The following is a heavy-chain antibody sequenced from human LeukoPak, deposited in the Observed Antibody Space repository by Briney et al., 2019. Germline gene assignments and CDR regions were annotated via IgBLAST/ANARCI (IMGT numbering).Heavy chain of an antibody. J-gene: IGHJ4*02. V-gene: IGHV3-74*01. CDR2: MNSDGSAT. Sequence: GGSLRLSCAASGFSFSNYWMHWVRQAPGKGLVWVTRMNSDGSATYYADSVQGRFTISRDNAKNTLYLQMNSLRAEDTAMYFRAKGPNYFDSWGQGTLVTVSS. CDR3: AKGPNYFDS. CDR1: GFSFSNYW.